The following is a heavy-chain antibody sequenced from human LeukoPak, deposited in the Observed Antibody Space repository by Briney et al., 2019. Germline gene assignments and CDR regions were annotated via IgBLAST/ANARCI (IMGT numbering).Heavy chain of an antibody. V-gene: IGHV6-1*01. J-gene: IGHJ4*02. Sequence: SQTLSLTCAMSGDSVSSDRVAWNWLRQSPSRGLEWLGRTYYRSKWSSDYAVSMESRVIINSDTSKNQFSLQLKSVPPEDTAVYYCARGRSWPLDYWGQGTLVTVSS. D-gene: IGHD6-13*01. CDR1: GDSVSSDRVA. CDR2: TYYRSKWSS. CDR3: ARGRSWPLDY.